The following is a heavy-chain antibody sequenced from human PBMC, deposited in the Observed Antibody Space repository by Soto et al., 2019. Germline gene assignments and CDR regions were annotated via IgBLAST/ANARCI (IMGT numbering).Heavy chain of an antibody. V-gene: IGHV4-59*01. CDR1: GGSISGYY. CDR2: ISYSGIT. CDR3: EREGSGYYGGFDS. J-gene: IGHJ4*02. Sequence: PSETLSLTCTVSGGSISGYYWSWIRQPPGKGLEWIGYISYSGITKYNPSLESRVTISVDTSKNQFSLKLSSVTAADTAVFYCEREGSGYYGGFDSWGQGTLVTVS. D-gene: IGHD3-22*01.